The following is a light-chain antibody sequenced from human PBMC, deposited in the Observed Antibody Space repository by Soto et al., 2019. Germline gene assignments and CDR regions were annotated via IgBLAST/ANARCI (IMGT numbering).Light chain of an antibody. CDR2: AAS. J-gene: IGKJ1*01. Sequence: DIQMTQSPSSLSASVGGRVTITCRATENINKYVSWYQHQPGKAPILLIYAASNLQGGVPARFSGSGSGTEFALTISSLQAEDFATYYCLQHNTYPWTFGQGTKVDIK. CDR3: LQHNTYPWT. CDR1: ENINKY. V-gene: IGKV1-17*01.